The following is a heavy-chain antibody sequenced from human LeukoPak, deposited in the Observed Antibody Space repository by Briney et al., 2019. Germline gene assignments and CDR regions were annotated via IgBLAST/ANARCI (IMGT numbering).Heavy chain of an antibody. V-gene: IGHV4-59*11. D-gene: IGHD2-2*02. Sequence: SETLSLTCTVSGGSISSHFWSWIRQPPGKGLEWIGYIYCCGSTNYNPSLKSRVTISVDTSKNQFSLKLSSVTAADTAVYYCERGYCSGTSCYISYYFDYWGQGTLVTVSS. CDR3: ERGYCSGTSCYISYYFDY. CDR2: IYCCGST. CDR1: GGSISSHF. J-gene: IGHJ4*02.